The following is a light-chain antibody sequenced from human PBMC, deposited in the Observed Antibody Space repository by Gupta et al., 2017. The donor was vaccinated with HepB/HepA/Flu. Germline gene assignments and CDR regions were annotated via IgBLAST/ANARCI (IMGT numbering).Light chain of an antibody. Sequence: HSVLTQPPSASGTPGPRVTISCSGSSSNIGSNTVNWYQPLPGTAPKLLSYRNNQRPSGAPDRFSGSKSGTSASLAISGLQSEDEADYYCAAWDDSPTAGVFGGGTKLTVL. CDR3: AAWDDSPTAGV. CDR2: RNN. J-gene: IGLJ2*01. CDR1: SSNIGSNT. V-gene: IGLV1-44*01.